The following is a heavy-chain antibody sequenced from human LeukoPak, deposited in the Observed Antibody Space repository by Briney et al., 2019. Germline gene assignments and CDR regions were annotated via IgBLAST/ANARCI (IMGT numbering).Heavy chain of an antibody. Sequence: GASVKVSCKASGYTFTSYDINWVRQAPGQGLEWMGWVSADNTNTNYAQKLQGRVTMTTDTSTRTAYMELRSLRSDDTALYYCARAITTSGFRTDYWGQGTLVTVSS. CDR2: VSADNTNT. V-gene: IGHV1-18*01. CDR3: ARAITTSGFRTDY. D-gene: IGHD2/OR15-2a*01. J-gene: IGHJ4*02. CDR1: GYTFTSYD.